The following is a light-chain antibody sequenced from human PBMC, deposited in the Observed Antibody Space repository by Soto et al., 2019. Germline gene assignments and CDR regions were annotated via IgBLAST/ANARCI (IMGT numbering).Light chain of an antibody. CDR3: QQYKNWPPVT. Sequence: ETVMTQSPATLSVSLGERATLSCRASQSVNTDLAWYQQKPGQAPRLLIYGASIRATGVPARFSGSGSGTDFTLTISSLQPEDFAIYFCQQYKNWPPVTFGGGTKVEIK. V-gene: IGKV3-15*01. CDR1: QSVNTD. J-gene: IGKJ4*01. CDR2: GAS.